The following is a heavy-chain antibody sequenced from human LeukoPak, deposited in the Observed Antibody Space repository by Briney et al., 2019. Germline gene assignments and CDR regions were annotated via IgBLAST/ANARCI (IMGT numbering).Heavy chain of an antibody. CDR3: ARDYYDSSGYYYPYYFDY. J-gene: IGHJ4*02. CDR2: IYYSGST. CDR1: GGSISRHY. V-gene: IGHV4-59*11. D-gene: IGHD3-22*01. Sequence: SETLSLTCTVSGGSISRHYWSWIRQPPGKGLEWIGYIYYSGSTNYNPSLKSRVTISVDTSKNQFSLKLSSVTAADTAVYYCARDYYDSSGYYYPYYFDYWGQGTLVTVSS.